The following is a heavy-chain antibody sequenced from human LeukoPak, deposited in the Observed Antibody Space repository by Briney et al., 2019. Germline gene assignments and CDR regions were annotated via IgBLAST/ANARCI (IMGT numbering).Heavy chain of an antibody. CDR2: ISGSGGST. CDR1: GFTFSSSA. CDR3: AKDLWESSGWYSDY. V-gene: IGHV3-23*01. Sequence: PGGSLRLSCAASGFTFSSSAMSWVRQAPGKGLEGVSTISGSGGSTYYADSVKGRFTISRDNSKNTLSLQMNSLTVEETAVYYCAKDLWESSGWYSDYWGQGTLVAVSS. D-gene: IGHD6-19*01. J-gene: IGHJ4*02.